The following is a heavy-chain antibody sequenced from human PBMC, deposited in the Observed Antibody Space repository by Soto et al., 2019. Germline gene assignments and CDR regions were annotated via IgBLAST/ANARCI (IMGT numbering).Heavy chain of an antibody. CDR2: ISGSGGST. J-gene: IGHJ4*02. D-gene: IGHD3-9*01. CDR1: GFTFSSYA. V-gene: IGHV3-23*01. Sequence: QPGGSLRLSCAASGFTFSSYAMSWVRRAPGKGLEWVSAISGSGGSTYYADSVKGRFTISRDNSKNTLYLQMNSLRAEDTAVYYCHTDVLRYFDWLDYWGQGTLVTVSS. CDR3: HTDVLRYFDWLDY.